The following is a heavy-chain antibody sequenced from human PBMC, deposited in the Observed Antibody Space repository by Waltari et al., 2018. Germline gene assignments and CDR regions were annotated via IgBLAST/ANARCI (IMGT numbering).Heavy chain of an antibody. Sequence: QVQLQESGPGLVKPSETLSLTCAVSGYSISSCYYWGWIRQPQGYGLEWMGWISAYNGNTNYAQKLQGRVTMTTDTSTSTAYMELRSLRSDDTAVYYCARDLLPSLKWGYGDYFDYWGQGTLVTVSS. J-gene: IGHJ4*02. D-gene: IGHD4-17*01. CDR1: GYSISSCY. V-gene: IGHV1-18*01. CDR2: ISAYNGNT. CDR3: ARDLLPSLKWGYGDYFDY.